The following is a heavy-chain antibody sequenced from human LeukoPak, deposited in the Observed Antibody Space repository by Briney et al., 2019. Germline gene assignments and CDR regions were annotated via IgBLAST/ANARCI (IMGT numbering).Heavy chain of an antibody. D-gene: IGHD3-9*01. CDR2: IYHSGST. CDR3: ASGVDSTLDY. V-gene: IGHV4-30-2*01. J-gene: IGHJ4*02. Sequence: PSQTLSLTCAVSGGSLSSGGYSWSWIRQPPGKGLEWIGYIYHSGSTYYNPSLKSRVTISVDRSNNQFSLKLSSLAAADTAVYYCASGVDSTLDYWGQGTLVTVSS. CDR1: GGSLSSGGYS.